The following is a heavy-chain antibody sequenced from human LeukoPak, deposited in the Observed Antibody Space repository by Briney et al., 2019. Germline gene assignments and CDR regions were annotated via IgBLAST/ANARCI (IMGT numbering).Heavy chain of an antibody. J-gene: IGHJ4*02. CDR1: RYTFTDYY. CDR2: INPKSGGT. D-gene: IGHD3-22*01. CDR3: ARGYYYDSSGSTFDF. Sequence: ASVKVSCKASRYTFTDYYMHWVRQAPGQGLEWMGWINPKSGGTNYAQKLQGRVTMTRDTSISTAYMELSRLRSDDTAVYYCARGYYYDSSGSTFDFWGQGTLVTVSS. V-gene: IGHV1-2*02.